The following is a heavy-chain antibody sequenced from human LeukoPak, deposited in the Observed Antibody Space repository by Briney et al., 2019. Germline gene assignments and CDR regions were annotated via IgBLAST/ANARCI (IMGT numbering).Heavy chain of an antibody. Sequence: GGSLRLSCSASGFTFSTYFMHWVRQAPGQGLEYVSVISSNGDLTYYADSVKGRFTISRDNSKNTLFLQMNSLRAEDTAVYYCATQRSGWHYFDYWGQGTLVTVSS. CDR1: GFTFSTYF. V-gene: IGHV3-64*04. J-gene: IGHJ4*02. D-gene: IGHD6-19*01. CDR3: ATQRSGWHYFDY. CDR2: ISSNGDLT.